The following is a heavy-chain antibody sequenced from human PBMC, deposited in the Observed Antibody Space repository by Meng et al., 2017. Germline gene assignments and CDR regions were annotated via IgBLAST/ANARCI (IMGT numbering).Heavy chain of an antibody. CDR1: GGSISSYS. CDR2: LYDSGST. V-gene: IGHV4-59*01. CDR3: ARGYDFWSGQYYFDY. Sequence: VPMQWSRAILEKLSETLYITCTVYGGSISSYSSSWLRQHPRQRLELIRYLYDSGSTNYKPSLKSRVTISVDTSKNQFSLKLSSVAAADTAVYYCARGYDFWSGQYYFDYWGQGTLVTVSS. D-gene: IGHD3-3*01. J-gene: IGHJ4*02.